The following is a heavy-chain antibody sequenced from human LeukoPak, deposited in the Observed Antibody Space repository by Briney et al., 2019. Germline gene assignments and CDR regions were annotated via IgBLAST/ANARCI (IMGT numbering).Heavy chain of an antibody. CDR3: ARETAAGTITYYYYGMDV. CDR1: GYTLTGYY. D-gene: IGHD6-13*01. V-gene: IGHV1-2*02. Sequence: ASVKVSCKASGYTLTGYYMHWVRQAPGQGLEWMGWINPNSGGTNYAQKFQGRVTMTRDTSISTAYMELSRLRSDDTAVYYCARETAAGTITYYYYGMDVWGQGTTVTVSS. J-gene: IGHJ6*02. CDR2: INPNSGGT.